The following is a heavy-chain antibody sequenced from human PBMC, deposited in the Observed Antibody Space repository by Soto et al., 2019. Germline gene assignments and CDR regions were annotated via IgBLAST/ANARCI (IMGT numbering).Heavy chain of an antibody. Sequence: QVQLVESGGGVVQPGTSLRLSCVGSGFTFRSYVIHWVRQAPGKGLEWVALTSYDGSNNFYGDSVKGRFTISRHNSRKTVELQVDSLRFEDTALYYCARWGTKWGFDVWVQGTLVSVSS. D-gene: IGHD3-16*01. CDR2: TSYDGSNN. J-gene: IGHJ5*02. CDR3: ARWGTKWGFDV. CDR1: GFTFRSYV. V-gene: IGHV3-33*05.